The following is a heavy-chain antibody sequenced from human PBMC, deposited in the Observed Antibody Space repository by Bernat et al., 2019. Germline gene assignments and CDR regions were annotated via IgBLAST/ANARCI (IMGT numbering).Heavy chain of an antibody. CDR1: GYTFTSYG. Sequence: QVQLVQSGAEVKKPGASVKVSCKASGYTFTSYGISWVRQAPGQGLEWMGWISAYNGNTNYAQKLQGRVTMTTDTSTSTAYMELRSLRSDDTAVYYCAMSHSTLYDSSALRWDWFDPWGQGTLVTVSS. D-gene: IGHD3-22*01. J-gene: IGHJ5*02. CDR2: ISAYNGNT. V-gene: IGHV1-18*01. CDR3: AMSHSTLYDSSALRWDWFDP.